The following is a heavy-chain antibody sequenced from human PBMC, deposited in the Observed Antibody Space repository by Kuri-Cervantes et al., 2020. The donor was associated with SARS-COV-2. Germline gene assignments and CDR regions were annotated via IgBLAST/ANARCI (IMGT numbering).Heavy chain of an antibody. CDR3: ASGRREIVVVPTDMGMDV. CDR1: GGSISSYY. J-gene: IGHJ6*03. CDR2: IYRSGSA. D-gene: IGHD2-2*01. Sequence: SETLSLTCTVSGGSISSYYWSWIRQPAGKGLEWIGRIYRSGSANYNPSLKSRVTMSVDSSKSQFSLKLSSVTAADTAVYYCASGRREIVVVPTDMGMDVWGKGTTVTVSS. V-gene: IGHV4-4*07.